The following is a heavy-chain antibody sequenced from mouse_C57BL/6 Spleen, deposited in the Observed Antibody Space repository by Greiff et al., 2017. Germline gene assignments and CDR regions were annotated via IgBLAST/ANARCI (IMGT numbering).Heavy chain of an antibody. Sequence: EVQVLEPGPGLVKPSPTLTLSCSASGYSITSDYWNWIRKFPGNKLEYMGYISYSGSTYYNPSLKSRISITRDTAKNQYYLQLNSVTTEDTATYYCARWDKDRGYFDVWGTGTTVTVSS. J-gene: IGHJ1*03. CDR2: ISYSGST. D-gene: IGHD3-3*01. CDR3: ARWDKDRGYFDV. V-gene: IGHV3-8*01. CDR1: GYSITSDY.